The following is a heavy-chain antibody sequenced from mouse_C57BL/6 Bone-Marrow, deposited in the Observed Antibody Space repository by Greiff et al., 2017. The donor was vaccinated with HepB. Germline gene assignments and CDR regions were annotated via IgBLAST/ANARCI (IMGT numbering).Heavy chain of an antibody. V-gene: IGHV1-81*01. CDR3: ARMRQLGFAWFAY. J-gene: IGHJ3*01. Sequence: VQLQQSGAELARPGASVKLSCKASGYTFTSYGISWVQQRTGQGLEWIGEIYPRSGNTNYNEKFKGKATLTAEKSSSTSYMELRSLTSEDSAVSYCARMRQLGFAWFAYWGQGTLVAVSA. CDR1: GYTFTSYG. D-gene: IGHD3-2*01. CDR2: IYPRSGNT.